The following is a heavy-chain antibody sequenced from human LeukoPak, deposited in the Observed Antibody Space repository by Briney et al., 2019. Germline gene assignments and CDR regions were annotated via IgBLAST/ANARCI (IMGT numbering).Heavy chain of an antibody. V-gene: IGHV1-69*05. Sequence: SVKVSCKASGGTFSSYAISWVRQAPGQGLEWMGGITPIFGTANYAQKFQGRVTITTDESTSTAYMELSSLRSEDTAVYYCARSKEKGRDGYNYLDYWGQGTLVTVSS. D-gene: IGHD5-24*01. CDR2: ITPIFGTA. J-gene: IGHJ4*02. CDR3: ARSKEKGRDGYNYLDY. CDR1: GGTFSSYA.